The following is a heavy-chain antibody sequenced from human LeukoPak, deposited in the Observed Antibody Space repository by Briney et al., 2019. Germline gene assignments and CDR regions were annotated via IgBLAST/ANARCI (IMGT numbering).Heavy chain of an antibody. D-gene: IGHD2-15*01. CDR2: ISSSSSYI. Sequence: PGGRMRLSCAASGCTFSGYRMNWVRKAPGKGLEWVSSISSSSSYIYYADSVKGRFTISRDNAKNSLYLQTNSLGAEDTAVYYCARDLGATEDYWGQGTLVTVSS. J-gene: IGHJ4*02. V-gene: IGHV3-21*01. CDR3: ARDLGATEDY. CDR1: GCTFSGYR.